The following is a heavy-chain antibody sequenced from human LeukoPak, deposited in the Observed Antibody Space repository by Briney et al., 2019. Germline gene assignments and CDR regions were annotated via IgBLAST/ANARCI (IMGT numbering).Heavy chain of an antibody. CDR2: INTDGSST. CDR1: GFTFSSYW. D-gene: IGHD3-22*01. V-gene: IGHV3-74*01. Sequence: GGSLRLSCAASGFTFSSYWMHWVRQAPGKGLVWVSRINTDGSSTNYADSVTGRFTMSRDNAKNTLYLQMNSLRAEDTAVYYCAKDLGSGYYLDYWGQGTLVTVSS. J-gene: IGHJ4*02. CDR3: AKDLGSGYYLDY.